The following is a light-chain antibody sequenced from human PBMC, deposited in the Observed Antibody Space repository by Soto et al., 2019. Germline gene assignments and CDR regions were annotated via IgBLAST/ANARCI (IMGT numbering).Light chain of an antibody. CDR2: GAS. Sequence: EIVLTQSPGTLSLSPGERATLSCRASQSVSSSYLAWYQQKPGQAPRLLLYGASSRATGIPDRFSGSGSGRDFTLTICRLEPEDFAVYYCQQYGSSPQGTFGQGTRLEIK. CDR1: QSVSSSY. V-gene: IGKV3-20*01. CDR3: QQYGSSPQGT. J-gene: IGKJ5*01.